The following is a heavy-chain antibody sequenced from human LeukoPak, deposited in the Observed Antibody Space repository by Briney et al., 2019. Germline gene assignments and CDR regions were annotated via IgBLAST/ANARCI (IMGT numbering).Heavy chain of an antibody. J-gene: IGHJ4*02. CDR3: ARDSDVVPAYYFDY. V-gene: IGHV3-11*04. CDR2: ISSSGSTI. Sequence: KPGGSLRLSCAASGFTFSDYYMSWIRQAPGKGLEWVSYISSSGSTIYYADSVKGRFTISRDNAKNSLYLQMNSLRAEDTAVYYCARDSDVVPAYYFDYWGRGTLVTVSS. D-gene: IGHD2-2*01. CDR1: GFTFSDYY.